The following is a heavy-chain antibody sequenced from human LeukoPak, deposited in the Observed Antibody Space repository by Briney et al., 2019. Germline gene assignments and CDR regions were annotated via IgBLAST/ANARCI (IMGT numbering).Heavy chain of an antibody. J-gene: IGHJ4*02. CDR1: GFIFSSYW. V-gene: IGHV3-74*01. Sequence: VGSLRLSCAASGFIFSSYWIHWVRQAPGKGLVWVSRIKSDGTSTNYADSVKGRFTISRDNAKNTLHLQMNSLRADDTAVYYCAKGGASLFNYWGQGTLVTVSS. CDR3: AKGGASLFNY. CDR2: IKSDGTST. D-gene: IGHD1-26*01.